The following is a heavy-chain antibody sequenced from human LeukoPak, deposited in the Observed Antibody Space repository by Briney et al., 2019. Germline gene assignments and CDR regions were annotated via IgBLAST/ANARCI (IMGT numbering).Heavy chain of an antibody. D-gene: IGHD2-21*01. Sequence: TGGSLRLSCVASGFTFSSYEMNWVRQAPGKGLEWVSYISGSGTTIYYADSVKGRFTISRDNAKNSLYLQMNSLRAEDTAVYYCVREVRREGDQFDYWGQGTLVTVSS. CDR1: GFTFSSYE. CDR3: VREVRREGDQFDY. J-gene: IGHJ4*02. V-gene: IGHV3-48*03. CDR2: ISGSGTTI.